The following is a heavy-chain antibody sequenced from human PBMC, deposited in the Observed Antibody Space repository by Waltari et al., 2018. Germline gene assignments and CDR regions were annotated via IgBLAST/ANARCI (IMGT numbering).Heavy chain of an antibody. D-gene: IGHD6-19*01. CDR3: ARGEGSGWSLHYMDV. CDR2: IYYSGST. J-gene: IGHJ6*03. Sequence: QVQLQESGPGLVKPSETLSLTCTVSGGSISSYYWSWIRQPPGKGLEWIGYIYYSGSTNYTPSLKSRVTISVDTSKNQFSLKLSSVTAADTAVYYCARGEGSGWSLHYMDVWGKGTTVTVSS. V-gene: IGHV4-59*01. CDR1: GGSISSYY.